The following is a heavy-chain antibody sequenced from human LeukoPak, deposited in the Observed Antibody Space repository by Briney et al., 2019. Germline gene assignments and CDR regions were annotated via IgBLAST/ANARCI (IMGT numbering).Heavy chain of an antibody. CDR3: ATHMTTVTTGFDY. V-gene: IGHV3-23*01. J-gene: IGHJ4*02. CDR2: ISGSGTST. CDR1: GFTFSNYA. Sequence: GGCLRLSCTASGFTFSNYAMSWVRQAPGKGLEWASVISGSGTSTYYADPVKGRFTISRDNSKNTLYLQMNSLRAEDTAVYYCATHMTTVTTGFDYWGQGTLVTVSS. D-gene: IGHD4-17*01.